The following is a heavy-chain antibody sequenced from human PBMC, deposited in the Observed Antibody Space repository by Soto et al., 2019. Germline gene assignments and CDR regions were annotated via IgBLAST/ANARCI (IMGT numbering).Heavy chain of an antibody. D-gene: IGHD3-3*01. Sequence: SETLSLTCAVYGGSFSGYYWSWIRQPPGKGLEWIGEINHSGSTNYNPSLKSRVTISVDTSKNQFSLKLSSVTAADTAVYYCARAADFATIFVRWGQGTLVTVSS. J-gene: IGHJ4*02. CDR3: ARAADFATIFVR. V-gene: IGHV4-34*01. CDR2: INHSGST. CDR1: GGSFSGYY.